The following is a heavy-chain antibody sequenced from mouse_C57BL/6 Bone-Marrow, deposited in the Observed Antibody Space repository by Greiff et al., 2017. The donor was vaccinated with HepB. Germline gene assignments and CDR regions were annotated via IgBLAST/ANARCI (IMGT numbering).Heavy chain of an antibody. J-gene: IGHJ3*01. D-gene: IGHD3-3*01. CDR3: ARGGPSSWFAY. CDR1: GYAFSSSW. CDR2: IYPGDGDT. V-gene: IGHV1-82*01. Sequence: QVQLQQSGPELVKPGASVKISCKASGYAFSSSWMNWVKQRPGKGLEWIGRIYPGDGDTNYNGKFKGKATLTADKSSSTAYMQLSSLTSEDSAVYFCARGGPSSWFAYWGQGTLVTVSA.